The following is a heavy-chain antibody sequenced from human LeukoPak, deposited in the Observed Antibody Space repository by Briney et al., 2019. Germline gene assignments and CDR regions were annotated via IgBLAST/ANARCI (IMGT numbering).Heavy chain of an antibody. CDR1: GFTFSDYA. Sequence: PGGSLRLSCAASGFTFSDYAMNWVRQAPGKGLEWVSAISGSGGSGESTYHADSVKGRFTISRDNSKNTLYLQMNSLRAEDTAVYYCAKSGTHSYFDYWGQGTLLTVSS. CDR2: ISGSGGSGEST. J-gene: IGHJ4*02. V-gene: IGHV3-23*01. D-gene: IGHD1-26*01. CDR3: AKSGTHSYFDY.